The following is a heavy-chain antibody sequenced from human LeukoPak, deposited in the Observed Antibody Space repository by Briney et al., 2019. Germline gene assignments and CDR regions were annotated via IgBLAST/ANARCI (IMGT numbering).Heavy chain of an antibody. CDR3: ARNRYYYGSGSYGVPNWFDP. Sequence: PSETLSLTCAVSGGSISSSNWWSWVRQPPGKGLEWIGEIYHSGSTYYNPSLKSRVTISVDTSKNQFSLELSSVTAADTAVYYCARNRYYYGSGSYGVPNWFDPWGQGTLVTVSS. CDR2: IYHSGST. V-gene: IGHV4-4*02. D-gene: IGHD3-10*01. CDR1: GGSISSSNW. J-gene: IGHJ5*02.